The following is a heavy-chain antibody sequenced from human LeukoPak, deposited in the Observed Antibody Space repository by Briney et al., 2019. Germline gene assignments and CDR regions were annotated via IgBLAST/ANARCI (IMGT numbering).Heavy chain of an antibody. CDR1: GGSISSGSYY. V-gene: IGHV4-61*02. J-gene: IGHJ4*02. CDR2: IYTSGST. CDR3: ARDIVGNYYDSSGQDY. Sequence: SQTLSLTCTVSGGSISSGSYYWSWIRQPAGKGLEWIGRIYTSGSTNYNPSLKSRVTISVDTSKNQFSLKLSSVTAADTAAYYCARDIVGNYYDSSGQDYWGQGTLVTVSS. D-gene: IGHD3-22*01.